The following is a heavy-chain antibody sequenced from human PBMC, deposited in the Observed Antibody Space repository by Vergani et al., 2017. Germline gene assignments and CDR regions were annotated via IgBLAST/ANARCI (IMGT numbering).Heavy chain of an antibody. D-gene: IGHD4-23*01. CDR3: AGNGGSDYYYYMDV. CDR2: INHSGST. CDR1: GGSFSGYY. J-gene: IGHJ6*03. V-gene: IGHV4-34*01. Sequence: QVQLQQWGAGLLKPSETLSLTCAVYGGSFSGYYWSWIRPPPGKGLEWIGEINHSGSTNYNPSLKGRVTISVDTSKNQFSLKLSSVTAADTAVYYCAGNGGSDYYYYMDVWGKGTTVTVSS.